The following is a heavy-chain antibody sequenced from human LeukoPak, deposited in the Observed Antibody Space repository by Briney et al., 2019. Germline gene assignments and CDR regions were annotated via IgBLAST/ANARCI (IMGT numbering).Heavy chain of an antibody. V-gene: IGHV3-64D*06. CDR1: GFTFSNFV. Sequence: GGSLRLSCSTSGFTFSNFVMQWVRQTPGKGLEYVSVISTDGSQYYPDSVKGRFTIFRDNSKNTLYLQMNSLKPEDTAIYYCAKNDGNIWQPHSWGQGTLVTVSS. CDR2: ISTDGSQ. J-gene: IGHJ4*02. CDR3: AKNDGNIWQPHS.